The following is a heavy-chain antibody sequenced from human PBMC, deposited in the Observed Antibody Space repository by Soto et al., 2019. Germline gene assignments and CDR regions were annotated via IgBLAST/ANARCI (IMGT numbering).Heavy chain of an antibody. J-gene: IGHJ4*02. Sequence: EVQLVESGGDLVQPGGSLRLSCAASGLTFSDHYMDWVRLAPGKGLEWVGRSKNKANNYITQYAASVKGRFTISRDDSKNSLYLQMDSLKTEDTAVYFCSTKVNVLTTRTDYWGLGSLVTVSS. CDR1: GLTFSDHY. CDR3: STKVNVLTTRTDY. CDR2: SKNKANNYIT. D-gene: IGHD4-17*01. V-gene: IGHV3-72*01.